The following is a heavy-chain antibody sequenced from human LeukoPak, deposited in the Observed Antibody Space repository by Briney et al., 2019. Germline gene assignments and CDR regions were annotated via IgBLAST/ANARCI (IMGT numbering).Heavy chain of an antibody. D-gene: IGHD3-10*01. V-gene: IGHV4-34*01. Sequence: NPSETLSLTCAVYGGSFSGYYWSWIRQPPGKGLEWIGEINHSGSTNYNPSLKSRVTISVDTSKNQFSLKLSSVTAADTAVYYCARGAYYRHITMGRGVTTYYFDYWGQGTLVTVSS. J-gene: IGHJ4*02. CDR3: ARGAYYRHITMGRGVTTYYFDY. CDR1: GGSFSGYY. CDR2: INHSGST.